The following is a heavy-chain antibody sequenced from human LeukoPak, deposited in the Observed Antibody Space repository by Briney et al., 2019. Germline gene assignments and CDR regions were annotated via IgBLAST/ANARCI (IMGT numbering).Heavy chain of an antibody. Sequence: VASVKVSCKASGYTFTSYGIRWVRQAPGQGLEWMGWMNPHSASVGYAQKFQGRVIMTWDTSISPAYMELSSLTSDDTAVYYCVRVPQRVPHNWFDPWGQGTLVTVSS. J-gene: IGHJ5*02. D-gene: IGHD1-1*01. V-gene: IGHV1-8*02. CDR3: VRVPQRVPHNWFDP. CDR2: MNPHSASV. CDR1: GYTFTSYG.